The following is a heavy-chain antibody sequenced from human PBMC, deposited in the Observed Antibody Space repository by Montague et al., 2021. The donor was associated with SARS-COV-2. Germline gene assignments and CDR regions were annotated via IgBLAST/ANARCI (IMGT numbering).Heavy chain of an antibody. CDR3: ARVSSTALRGVIKTSGYYALDV. V-gene: IGHV4-4*09. CDR2: IYHTGTT. D-gene: IGHD3-10*01. Sequence: SETLSLTRSVSGGSLRHSYWTWIRQAPERGLEWIGYIYHTGTTKYNPALQSRLTISVDTAKNQFFLSLTSVTAADTAVYYCARVSSTALRGVIKTSGYYALDVWGPGTTVRVSS. CDR1: GGSLRHSY. J-gene: IGHJ6*02.